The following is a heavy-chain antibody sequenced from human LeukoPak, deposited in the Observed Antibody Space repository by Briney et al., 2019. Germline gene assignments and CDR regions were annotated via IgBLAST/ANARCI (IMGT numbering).Heavy chain of an antibody. CDR2: IYYSGST. V-gene: IGHV4-59*08. CDR3: GRRAADDAFDI. Sequence: ASETLSLTCTVSGGFINSHYWSWIRQPPGKGLEWIGYIYYSGSTNYNPSLTSRVAISVDRSKNQFSLKLTSVTAADTAVYYCGRRAADDAFDIWGQGTMVTVSS. J-gene: IGHJ3*02. CDR1: GGFINSHY.